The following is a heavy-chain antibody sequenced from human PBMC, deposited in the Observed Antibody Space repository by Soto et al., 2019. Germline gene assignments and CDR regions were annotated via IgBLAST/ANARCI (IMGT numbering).Heavy chain of an antibody. V-gene: IGHV3-23*01. CDR3: AKGNSRWGSGDAFDL. J-gene: IGHJ3*01. D-gene: IGHD2-21*01. CDR1: GFTFKSFA. CDR2: ISGSGGSI. Sequence: DEQLLESGGGLVQPGGSLRLSCAASGFTFKSFAMSWVRQAPGTGLEWVSSISGSGGSIYYADSVKGRFTISRDTSKTTLYLEMDSLKAEDTAVFYCAKGNSRWGSGDAFDLWGQGTMVIVSS.